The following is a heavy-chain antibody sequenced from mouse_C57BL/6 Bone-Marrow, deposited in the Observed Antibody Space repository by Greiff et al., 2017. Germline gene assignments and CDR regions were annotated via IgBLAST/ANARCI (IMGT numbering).Heavy chain of an antibody. Sequence: QVQLQQSGAELARPGASVTMSCKASGYTFTSYTMHWVKQRPGQGLEWIGYINPSSGSTTYNQKFKDKATLTADKSSSTAYMKLISLTSEDSAVYYGARGTWCAYWGQGTLVTVSA. CDR2: INPSSGST. CDR3: ARGTWCAY. CDR1: GYTFTSYT. V-gene: IGHV1-4*01. J-gene: IGHJ3*01.